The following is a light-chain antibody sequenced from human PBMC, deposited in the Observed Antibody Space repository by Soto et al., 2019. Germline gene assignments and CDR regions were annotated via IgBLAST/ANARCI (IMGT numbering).Light chain of an antibody. CDR1: QSVSSSY. J-gene: IGKJ1*01. CDR3: QQYADSPRT. V-gene: IGKV3-20*01. Sequence: EIVLTQSPGTLSLSPGERATLSCRASQSVSSSYLAWYQQKPGQAPRLLIYGASNRATGIPDRFSGSGSGTDFTLTISRLVPEDFAVYYCQQYADSPRTFGQGTKVEIK. CDR2: GAS.